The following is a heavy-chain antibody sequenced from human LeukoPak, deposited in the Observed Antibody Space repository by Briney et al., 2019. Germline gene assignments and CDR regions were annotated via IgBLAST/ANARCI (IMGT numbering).Heavy chain of an antibody. CDR3: ARDFGTTGWHTFDY. Sequence: SQTLSLTCVVSGDSVSSKNGGWNWIRHSPSRGLEWLTRTYYRSKWYNDYAESMEGRMTISQDTSKNQYSLHLNSVTPGETAVYYCARDFGTTGWHTFDYWGQGTLVTVSS. V-gene: IGHV6-1*01. J-gene: IGHJ4*02. CDR2: TYYRSKWYN. D-gene: IGHD6-19*01. CDR1: GDSVSSKNGG.